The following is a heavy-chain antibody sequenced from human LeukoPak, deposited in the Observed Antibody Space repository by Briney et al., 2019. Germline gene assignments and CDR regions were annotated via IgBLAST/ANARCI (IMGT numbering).Heavy chain of an antibody. D-gene: IGHD6-13*01. CDR1: GFTFGSYA. Sequence: GGSLRLSCAASGFTFGSYAMNRVRQAPGKGLEWVSGISGSGGSTYYADYVKGRFTISRDNSKNTLYLHMNSLSAEDTAVYYCAKVTAVAAKNTYYFDYWGQGTLVTVSS. V-gene: IGHV3-23*01. CDR2: ISGSGGST. J-gene: IGHJ4*02. CDR3: AKVTAVAAKNTYYFDY.